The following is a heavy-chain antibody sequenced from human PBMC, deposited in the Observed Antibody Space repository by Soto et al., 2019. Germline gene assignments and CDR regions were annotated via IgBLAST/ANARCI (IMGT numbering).Heavy chain of an antibody. Sequence: GPSVKVSCKASGYTFTGYYMHWVRQAPGQGLEWMGWINPNSGGTNYAQKFQGWVTMTRDTSISTAYMELSRLRSDDTAVYYCARGIAVAGTPPGRWNYGMDVWGQGTTVTVSS. CDR1: GYTFTGYY. J-gene: IGHJ6*02. CDR3: ARGIAVAGTPPGRWNYGMDV. D-gene: IGHD6-19*01. V-gene: IGHV1-2*04. CDR2: INPNSGGT.